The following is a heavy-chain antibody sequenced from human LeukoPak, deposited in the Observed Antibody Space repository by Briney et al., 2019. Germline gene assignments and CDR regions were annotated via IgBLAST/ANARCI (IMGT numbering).Heavy chain of an antibody. CDR3: ARRGRWFGTLSRGYYYMDV. Sequence: GESLKISCKGSGYSFTSYWIGWVRQMPGKGLEWMGIIYPGDSDTRYSPSFQGQVTISADKSISTAYLQWSSLKASDTAMYYCARRGRWFGTLSRGYYYMDVWGKGTTVTVSS. CDR2: IYPGDSDT. CDR1: GYSFTSYW. J-gene: IGHJ6*03. V-gene: IGHV5-51*01. D-gene: IGHD3-10*01.